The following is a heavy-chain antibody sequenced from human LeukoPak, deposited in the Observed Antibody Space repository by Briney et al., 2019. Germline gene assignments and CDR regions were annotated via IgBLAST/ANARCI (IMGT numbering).Heavy chain of an antibody. V-gene: IGHV3-48*01. CDR3: ARDQDWAFDY. CDR1: GFSFSSHS. CDR2: ISGSSTTI. Sequence: GGSLRLSCAASGFSFSSHSMNWVRQAPGKGLEWVSYISGSSTTIDYADSAKGRFIISRDNAKKSLYLQMNNLRAEDTVVYYCARDQDWAFDYWGQGILVTVSS. J-gene: IGHJ4*02. D-gene: IGHD3/OR15-3a*01.